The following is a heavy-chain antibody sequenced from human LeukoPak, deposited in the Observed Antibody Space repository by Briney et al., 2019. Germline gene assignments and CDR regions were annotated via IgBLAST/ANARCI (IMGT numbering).Heavy chain of an antibody. CDR1: GGTFSSYA. CDR2: IIPIFGTA. Sequence: SVTVSCKASGGTFSSYAISWVRQAPGQGLEWMGGIIPIFGTANYAQKFQGRVTITTDESTSTAYMELSSLRSEDTAVYYCASSRGYDDYFDYWGQGTLVTVSS. D-gene: IGHD5-12*01. CDR3: ASSRGYDDYFDY. V-gene: IGHV1-69*05. J-gene: IGHJ4*02.